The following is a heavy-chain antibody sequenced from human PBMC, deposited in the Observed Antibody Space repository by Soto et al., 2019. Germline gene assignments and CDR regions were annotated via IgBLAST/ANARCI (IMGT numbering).Heavy chain of an antibody. CDR1: GFNVGSKY. Sequence: GGSLRLSCAAPGFNVGSKYMSWVRQAPGKGLEWVSIIYSGGSTYYPDSVKGRFTISRDNSKDTLYLQMDSLRAEDTAVYYCAGDRNSGSWFFYWGRGTLVTVPQ. J-gene: IGHJ4*02. D-gene: IGHD6-25*01. V-gene: IGHV3-66*01. CDR2: IYSGGST. CDR3: AGDRNSGSWFFY.